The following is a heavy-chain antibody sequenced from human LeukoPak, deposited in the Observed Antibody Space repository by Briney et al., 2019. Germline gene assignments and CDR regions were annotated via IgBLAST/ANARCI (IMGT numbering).Heavy chain of an antibody. V-gene: IGHV4-39*01. J-gene: IGHJ4*02. D-gene: IGHD3-22*01. Sequence: KSSDTLSPTCTVSGGSISSSTYYWAWIHQPPGKGLEWFGSIYYSGSTYYTPSLKSRVTISVDTSKNQFSLKLSSVTAADTAVYYCARRGSYYYDSSGYHPFDYWGQGTLVTVSS. CDR2: IYYSGST. CDR3: ARRGSYYYDSSGYHPFDY. CDR1: GGSISSSTYY.